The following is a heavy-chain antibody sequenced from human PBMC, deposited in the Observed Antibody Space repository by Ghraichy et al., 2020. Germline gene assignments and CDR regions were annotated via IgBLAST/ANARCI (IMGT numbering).Heavy chain of an antibody. CDR3: ARTREDSNYVYYGMDV. Sequence: SETLSLTCTVSGGSISSSSYYWGWIRQPPGKGLEWIGSIYYSGSTYYNPSLKSRVTISVDTSKNQFSLKLSSVTAADTAVYYCARTREDSNYVYYGMDVWGQGTTVTVSS. V-gene: IGHV4-39*01. CDR2: IYYSGST. D-gene: IGHD4-11*01. CDR1: GGSISSSSYY. J-gene: IGHJ6*02.